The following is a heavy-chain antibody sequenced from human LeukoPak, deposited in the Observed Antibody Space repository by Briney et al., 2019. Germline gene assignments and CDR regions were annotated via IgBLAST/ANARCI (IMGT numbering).Heavy chain of an antibody. Sequence: NASETLSLTCAVYGGSFSGYYWSWIRQPPGKGLEWIGEINHSGSTNYNPSLKSRVTISVDTSKNQFSLKLSSVTAADTAVYYCARGYRDADARDSRPKNYDAFDIWGQGTMVTVSS. CDR1: GGSFSGYY. CDR2: INHSGST. CDR3: ARGYRDADARDSRPKNYDAFDI. V-gene: IGHV4-34*01. J-gene: IGHJ3*02. D-gene: IGHD1-7*01.